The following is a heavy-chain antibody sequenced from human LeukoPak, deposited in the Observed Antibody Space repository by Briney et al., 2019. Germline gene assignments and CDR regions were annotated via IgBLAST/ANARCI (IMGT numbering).Heavy chain of an antibody. CDR2: IYYSGST. D-gene: IGHD3-16*01. CDR1: GGSISSGGYY. CDR3: ARGPSDGGTRWNWFDP. Sequence: SQTLSLTCTVSGGSISSGGYYWSWIRQHPGKGLEWIGYIYYSGSTYYNPSLKSRVTISVNASKNQSSLKLSSVPAAETAVYYCARGPSDGGTRWNWFDPWGQGTLVTVSS. J-gene: IGHJ5*02. V-gene: IGHV4-31*03.